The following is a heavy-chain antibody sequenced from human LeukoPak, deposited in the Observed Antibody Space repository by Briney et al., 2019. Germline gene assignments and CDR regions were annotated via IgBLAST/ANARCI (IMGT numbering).Heavy chain of an antibody. V-gene: IGHV4-59*01. J-gene: IGHJ4*02. CDR2: IYYSGST. D-gene: IGHD6-13*01. CDR3: ARTIAAAATDPGYFDY. CDR1: GGSISGYY. Sequence: SETLSLTCTVSGGSISGYYWSWIRQPPGKGLEWIGYIYYSGSTNYNPSLKSRVTISVDTSKNQFSLKLSSVTAADTAVYYRARTIAAAATDPGYFDYWGQGTLVTVSS.